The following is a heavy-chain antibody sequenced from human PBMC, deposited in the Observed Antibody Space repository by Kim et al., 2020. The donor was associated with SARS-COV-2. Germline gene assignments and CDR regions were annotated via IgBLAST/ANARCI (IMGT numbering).Heavy chain of an antibody. CDR1: GYSFTSYW. J-gene: IGHJ6*02. D-gene: IGHD5-18*01. CDR2: IDPSDSYT. Sequence: GESLKISCKGSGYSFTSYWISWVRQMPGKGLEWMGRIDPSDSYTNYSPSFQGHVTISADKSISPAYLQWSSLKASDTAMYYCARPLVDTAMVKVYYYYYGMDVWGQGTTVTVSS. CDR3: ARPLVDTAMVKVYYYYYGMDV. V-gene: IGHV5-10-1*01.